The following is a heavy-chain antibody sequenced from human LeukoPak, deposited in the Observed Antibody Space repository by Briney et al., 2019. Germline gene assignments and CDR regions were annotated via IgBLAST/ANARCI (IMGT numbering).Heavy chain of an antibody. V-gene: IGHV3-15*01. CDR3: TTAPGYGDYDDY. CDR2: IKSKTDGGTT. D-gene: IGHD4-17*01. Sequence: WIRQPPGKGLEWVGRIKSKTDGGTTDYAAPVKGRFTISRDDSKNTLYLQMNSLKTEDTAVYYCTTAPGYGDYDDYWGQGTLVTVSS. J-gene: IGHJ4*02.